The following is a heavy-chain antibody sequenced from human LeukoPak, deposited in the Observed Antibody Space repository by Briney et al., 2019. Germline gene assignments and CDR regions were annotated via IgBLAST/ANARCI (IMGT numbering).Heavy chain of an antibody. Sequence: SVKVSCKASGCTFSSYAISWVRQAPGQGLEWMGGIIPIFGTANYAQKFQGRVTITADESTSTAYMELSSLRSEDTAVYYCARGLGQDYYDSSGCFDYWGQGTLVTVSS. D-gene: IGHD3-22*01. V-gene: IGHV1-69*13. CDR2: IIPIFGTA. CDR3: ARGLGQDYYDSSGCFDY. J-gene: IGHJ4*02. CDR1: GCTFSSYA.